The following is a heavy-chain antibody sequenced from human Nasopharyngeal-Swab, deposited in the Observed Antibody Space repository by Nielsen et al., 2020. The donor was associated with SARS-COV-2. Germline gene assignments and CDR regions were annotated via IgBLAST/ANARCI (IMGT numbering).Heavy chain of an antibody. CDR1: GFTFSSYG. Sequence: GGSLRPSCAASGFTFSSYGMHWVRQAPGKGLEWVAVIWYDGSNKYYADSVKGRFTISRDNSKNTLYLQMNSLRAEDTAVYYCASLATGYSSSWYEGDAFDIWGQGTMVTVSS. V-gene: IGHV3-33*01. CDR2: IWYDGSNK. D-gene: IGHD6-13*01. J-gene: IGHJ3*02. CDR3: ASLATGYSSSWYEGDAFDI.